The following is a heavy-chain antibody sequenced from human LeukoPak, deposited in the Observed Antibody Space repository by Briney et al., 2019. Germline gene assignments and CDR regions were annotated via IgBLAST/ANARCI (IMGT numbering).Heavy chain of an antibody. D-gene: IGHD3-16*01. CDR2: FHYSGST. Sequence: SETLSLTRTVSGASISSYYWIWIRQPPGKGLECIGYFHYSGSTNYNPSLKSRVTISVDTSRKQFSLKLNSVTAADTAVYYCARLGQPNAFDIWGQGTMVTVSS. J-gene: IGHJ3*02. CDR3: ARLGQPNAFDI. V-gene: IGHV4-59*08. CDR1: GASISSYY.